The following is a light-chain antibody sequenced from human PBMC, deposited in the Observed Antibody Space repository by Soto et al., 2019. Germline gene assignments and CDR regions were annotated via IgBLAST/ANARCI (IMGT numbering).Light chain of an antibody. CDR3: QHYGSSPYS. J-gene: IGKJ2*01. CDR2: GAS. V-gene: IGKV3-20*01. CDR1: QSVRNSY. Sequence: EILLTQSPGTLSLSPGERATLSCRASQSVRNSYLAWYQQKPGQAPRLLIYGASGRATGIPDRFSGSGSGTVFTLTSSRLEPEDFAVYYCQHYGSSPYSFGQGTKLKI.